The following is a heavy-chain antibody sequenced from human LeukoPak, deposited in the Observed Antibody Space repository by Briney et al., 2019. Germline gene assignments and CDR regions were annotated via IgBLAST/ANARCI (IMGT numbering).Heavy chain of an antibody. CDR2: ISGSGGST. Sequence: GGSLRLSCAASGFTFSSYAMSWVRQAPGKGLEWVSAISGSGGSTYYADSVKGRFTISRDNSKNTLYLQMNSLRAEDTAVYYCAKVLRYCSGGSCRDAFDTWGQGTMVTVSS. V-gene: IGHV3-23*01. D-gene: IGHD2-15*01. CDR1: GFTFSSYA. J-gene: IGHJ3*02. CDR3: AKVLRYCSGGSCRDAFDT.